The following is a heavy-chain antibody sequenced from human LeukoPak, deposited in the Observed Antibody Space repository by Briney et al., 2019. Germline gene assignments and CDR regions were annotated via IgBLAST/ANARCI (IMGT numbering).Heavy chain of an antibody. D-gene: IGHD1-1*01. Sequence: PGGSLRLSCAASGFIFTNYAMNWVRQAPGKGLEWVSGISGSGRNTYYADSVKGRFTISRDNSWNTLYLQMNSLRAEDTAVYYCAKNDGNLPYYYYYMDVWGKGTTVTVSS. CDR1: GFIFTNYA. CDR2: ISGSGRNT. CDR3: AKNDGNLPYYYYYMDV. J-gene: IGHJ6*03. V-gene: IGHV3-23*01.